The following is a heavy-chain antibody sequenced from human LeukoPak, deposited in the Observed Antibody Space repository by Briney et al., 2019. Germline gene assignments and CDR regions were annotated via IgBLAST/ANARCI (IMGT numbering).Heavy chain of an antibody. D-gene: IGHD6-19*01. CDR3: ARRAGYSSGWSPYYFDY. Sequence: SETLSLTCAVYGGSFSGYYWSWIRQPPGKGLEWIGEINHSGSTNYNPSLKSRVTISVDTSKNQFSLKMSSVTAADTAVYYCARRAGYSSGWSPYYFDYWGQGTLVTVSS. CDR2: INHSGST. J-gene: IGHJ4*02. V-gene: IGHV4-34*01. CDR1: GGSFSGYY.